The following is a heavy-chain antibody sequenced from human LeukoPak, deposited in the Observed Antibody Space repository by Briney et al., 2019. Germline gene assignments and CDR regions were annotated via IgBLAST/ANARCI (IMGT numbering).Heavy chain of an antibody. J-gene: IGHJ4*02. V-gene: IGHV1-2*02. Sequence: ASVKVSCKASGYTFTGYYMHWVRQAPGQGLEWMGWINPNSGGTNYAQKFQGRVTMTRDTSISAAYMELSRLRSDDTAVYYCARDDHREMYSSGWYPYWGQGTLVTVSS. CDR1: GYTFTGYY. CDR2: INPNSGGT. D-gene: IGHD6-19*01. CDR3: ARDDHREMYSSGWYPY.